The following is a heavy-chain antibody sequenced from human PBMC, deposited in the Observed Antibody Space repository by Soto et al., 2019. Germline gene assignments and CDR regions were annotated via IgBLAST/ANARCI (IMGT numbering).Heavy chain of an antibody. CDR1: GGSISSSSYY. Sequence: QLQLQESGPGLVKPSETLSLTCTVSGGSISSSSYYWGWIRQPPGKGLEWIGSIYYSGSTYYNPSLKTRVTLSVDTSKNQFSLKLSSVTAADTAVYYCARHTPAISISDHGGQGTLVTVSS. J-gene: IGHJ4*02. D-gene: IGHD2-15*01. CDR2: IYYSGST. V-gene: IGHV4-39*01. CDR3: ARHTPAISISDH.